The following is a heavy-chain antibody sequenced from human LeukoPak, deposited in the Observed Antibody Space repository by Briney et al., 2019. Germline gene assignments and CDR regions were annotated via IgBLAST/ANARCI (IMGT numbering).Heavy chain of an antibody. CDR3: ARDRETYCSGGSCWPYYFDY. J-gene: IGHJ4*02. CDR2: INPNSGGT. Sequence: GASVTVSCTASGYTFIDYYMHWVRQAPGQGLEWIGWINPNSGGTNYAQNFQGRVTMTRDTSISTAYMELSRLRSDDTAVYYCARDRETYCSGGSCWPYYFDYWGQGTLVTVSS. V-gene: IGHV1-2*02. CDR1: GYTFIDYY. D-gene: IGHD2-15*01.